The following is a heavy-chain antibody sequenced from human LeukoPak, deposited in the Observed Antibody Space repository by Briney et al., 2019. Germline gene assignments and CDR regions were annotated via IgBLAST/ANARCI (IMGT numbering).Heavy chain of an antibody. Sequence: GGSLRLSCAASGFTFSSYGMHWVRQAPGKGLEWVAVIWYDGSNKYYADSVKGRFTISRDNSKNTLYLQMNSLRAEHTAAYYCARDVGSGWYYYYGMDVWGQGTTVSVSS. V-gene: IGHV3-33*01. CDR1: GFTFSSYG. CDR2: IWYDGSNK. CDR3: ARDVGSGWYYYYGMDV. J-gene: IGHJ6*02. D-gene: IGHD6-19*01.